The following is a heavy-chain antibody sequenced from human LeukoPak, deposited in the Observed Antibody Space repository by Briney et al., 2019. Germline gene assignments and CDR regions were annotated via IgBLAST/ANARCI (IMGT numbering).Heavy chain of an antibody. V-gene: IGHV1-2*02. CDR1: GYTFTGYY. D-gene: IGHD3-16*01. CDR3: ARGRGSYPNYFDF. Sequence: ASVKVSCKASGYTFTGYYMHWVRQAPGQGLEWMGWINPNSGGTNYAQKFQGRVTMTRDTSISTAYMELSRLRSDDTAVYYCARGRGSYPNYFDFWGQGTLVTVSS. J-gene: IGHJ4*02. CDR2: INPNSGGT.